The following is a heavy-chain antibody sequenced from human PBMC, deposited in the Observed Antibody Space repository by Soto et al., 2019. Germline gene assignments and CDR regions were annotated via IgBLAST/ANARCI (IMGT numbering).Heavy chain of an antibody. J-gene: IGHJ4*01. CDR2: INSGGSNI. CDR3: ARDIRGAN. CDR1: GFTFTDHY. Sequence: QVQLVESGGGLVKPGGSLRLSCTASGFTFTDHYMPWIRQAPGKGLEWVSYINSGGSNIYYADSVRGRFTISRAHAKNAVYLQMSGLRAEDTAIYYCARDIRGANWGQGPRVIVSS. V-gene: IGHV3-11*01. D-gene: IGHD3-10*01.